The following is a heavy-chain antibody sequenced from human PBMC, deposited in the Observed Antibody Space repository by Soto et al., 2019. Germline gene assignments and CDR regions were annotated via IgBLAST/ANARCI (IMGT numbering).Heavy chain of an antibody. CDR1: GFTSSNAW. Sequence: GGSLRLSCAASGFTSSNAWMNWVRQGPGKGLEWLGRIKSKVDGGTADYGAATKGRFNISRDDLKNMLYLQMNSLKPDDTAVYYCTTLSYLYYDGMDVWGQGTTVTVSS. CDR2: IKSKVDGGTA. D-gene: IGHD2-2*01. CDR3: TTLSYLYYDGMDV. J-gene: IGHJ6*02. V-gene: IGHV3-15*01.